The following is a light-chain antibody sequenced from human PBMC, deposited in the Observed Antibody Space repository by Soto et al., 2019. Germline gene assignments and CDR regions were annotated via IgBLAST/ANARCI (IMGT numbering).Light chain of an antibody. Sequence: DIQLTKSPSTLSASVGDRVTPTCRASQSLNSRLAWYQQRPGKAPKLLIYKASTLKSGVPSRFSGSGSGTEFTLTISSLQPDDFATYYCQHYNSYSEAFGQGTKVDIK. V-gene: IGKV1-5*03. CDR2: KAS. J-gene: IGKJ1*01. CDR3: QHYNSYSEA. CDR1: QSLNSR.